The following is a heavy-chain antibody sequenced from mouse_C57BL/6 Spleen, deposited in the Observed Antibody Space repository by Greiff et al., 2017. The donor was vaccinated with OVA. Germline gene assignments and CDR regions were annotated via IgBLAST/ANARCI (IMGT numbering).Heavy chain of an antibody. J-gene: IGHJ1*03. D-gene: IGHD2-1*01. CDR3: ARVEGGGNRGYFDV. V-gene: IGHV5-4*03. CDR1: GFTFSSYA. CDR2: ISDGGSYT. Sequence: EVNVVESGGGLVKPGGSLKLSCAASGFTFSSYAMSWVRQTPEKRLEWVATISDGGSYTYYPDNVKGRFTISRDNAKNNLYLQMSHLKSEDTAMYYCARVEGGGNRGYFDVWGTGTTVTVSS.